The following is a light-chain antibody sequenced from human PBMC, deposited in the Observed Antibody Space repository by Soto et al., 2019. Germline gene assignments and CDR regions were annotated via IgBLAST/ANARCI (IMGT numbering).Light chain of an antibody. V-gene: IGLV2-8*01. CDR1: SSDVGGYNY. CDR2: EVS. Sequence: QSALTQPPSASGSPGQSVTISCTGTSSDVGGYNYVSWHQQHPGKAPKLMIYEVSQRPSGVPDRFSGSKSGNTASLTVSGLQAEDEAVYYCSSFAGTINYVVFGGGTKLTVL. CDR3: SSFAGTINYVV. J-gene: IGLJ2*01.